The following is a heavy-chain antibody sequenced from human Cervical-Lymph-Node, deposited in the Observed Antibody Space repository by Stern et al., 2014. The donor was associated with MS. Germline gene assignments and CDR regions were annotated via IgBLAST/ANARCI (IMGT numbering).Heavy chain of an antibody. CDR1: GFTFSNYG. CDR3: ARAYRDSWYAERGEFDP. D-gene: IGHD6-13*01. J-gene: IGHJ5*02. Sequence: VQLVESGGGVVQPGRSLRLSCAASGFTFSNYGMHWVRQAPGKGLEWVAVIWYDGSKKYYADSVKGRFTISRDNSKNALYLQMNSLRDEDTALYYCARAYRDSWYAERGEFDPWGQGTLVTVSS. V-gene: IGHV3-33*01. CDR2: IWYDGSKK.